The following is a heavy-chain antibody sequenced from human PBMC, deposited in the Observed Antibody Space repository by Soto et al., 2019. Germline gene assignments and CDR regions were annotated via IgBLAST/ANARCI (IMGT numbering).Heavy chain of an antibody. Sequence: SVKVSCKASGGTFSSYAINWVRQAPGQGLEWMGGIIPIFGTSNYAQKFQGRVTITADESTSTAYMELSSLRSEDTAVYYCARGGLTAARLRDYGDYATFDYWGQGTLVTV. D-gene: IGHD4-17*01. CDR1: GGTFSSYA. J-gene: IGHJ4*02. CDR3: ARGGLTAARLRDYGDYATFDY. CDR2: IIPIFGTS. V-gene: IGHV1-69*13.